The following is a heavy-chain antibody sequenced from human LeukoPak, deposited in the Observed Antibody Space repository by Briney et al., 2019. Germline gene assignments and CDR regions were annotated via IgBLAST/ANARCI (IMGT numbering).Heavy chain of an antibody. D-gene: IGHD4-23*01. CDR3: ARYDYGGNRHFDY. V-gene: IGHV4-59*08. J-gene: IGHJ4*02. CDR1: GGSISSYY. CDR2: IYYSGRT. Sequence: SETLSLTCTVSGGSISSYYWSWIRQPPGKGLEWIGYIYYSGRTNYNPSLKSRVTISVDTSKNQFSLKLSSVTAADTAVYYCARYDYGGNRHFDYWGQGTLVTVSS.